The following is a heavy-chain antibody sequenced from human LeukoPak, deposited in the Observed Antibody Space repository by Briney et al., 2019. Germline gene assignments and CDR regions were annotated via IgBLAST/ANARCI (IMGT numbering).Heavy chain of an antibody. J-gene: IGHJ4*02. Sequence: GGSLRLSCAASGFTFSDNYMTWVRQAPGKGLEWLSYISGNGAVIQYADSVKGRFTISRDNAKNLLYLQMDSLRAEDTAVYYCASPSDYWVYWGQGTLVTVSS. CDR3: ASPSDYWVY. CDR1: GFTFSDNY. V-gene: IGHV3-11*04. D-gene: IGHD3-22*01. CDR2: ISGNGAVI.